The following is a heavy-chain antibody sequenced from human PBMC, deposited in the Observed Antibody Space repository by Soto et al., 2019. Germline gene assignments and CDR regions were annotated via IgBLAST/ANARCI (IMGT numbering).Heavy chain of an antibody. CDR2: IYYSGST. CDR3: ARSGGELVVVPAANWFDP. CDR1: CGSISSYY. V-gene: IGHV4-59*01. Sequence: SETLSLTCTVSCGSISSYYWSWIRQPPGKGLEWIGYIYYSGSTNYNPSLKSRVTISVDTSKNQFSLKLSSVTAADTAVYYCARSGGELVVVPAANWFDPWGQGTLVTVSS. J-gene: IGHJ5*02. D-gene: IGHD2-2*01.